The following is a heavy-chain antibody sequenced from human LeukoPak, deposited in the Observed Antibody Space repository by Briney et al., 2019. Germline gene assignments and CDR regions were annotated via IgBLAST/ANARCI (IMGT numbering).Heavy chain of an antibody. V-gene: IGHV4-39*07. CDR3: ARVRYDFWSGYSQPIDY. Sequence: SSETLSLTCTVSGGSISSSSYSWGWIRQPPGKGLEWIGSMYNSESTYYNPSLMSRVTMPVDTSKNQFSLKLNSVTAADTPVYYCARVRYDFWSGYSQPIDYWGQGILVTVSS. D-gene: IGHD3-3*01. CDR2: MYNSEST. J-gene: IGHJ4*02. CDR1: GGSISSSSYS.